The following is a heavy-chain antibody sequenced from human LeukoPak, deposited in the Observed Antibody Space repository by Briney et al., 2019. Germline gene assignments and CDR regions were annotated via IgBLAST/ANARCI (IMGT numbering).Heavy chain of an antibody. CDR1: GYSHPDLS. J-gene: IGHJ4*02. CDR3: ATGAYGWPFFDN. V-gene: IGHV1-24*01. CDR2: SDPEDGKT. Sequence: ASLKVSCKVSGYSHPDLSMHWVRQTTGKGLEWMGGSDPEDGKTIYAQDFQGRVTMTEDTSTHTIYMELSSLRSEDTAVYYCATGAYGWPFFDNWGQGTLVIVSS. D-gene: IGHD3-10*01.